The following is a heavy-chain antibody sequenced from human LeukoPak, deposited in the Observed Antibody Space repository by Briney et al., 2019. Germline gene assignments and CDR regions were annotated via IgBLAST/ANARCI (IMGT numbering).Heavy chain of an antibody. J-gene: IGHJ4*02. Sequence: AASVKVSCKASGYTFTSYGISWVRQAPGQGLEWMGWISAYNGNTNYAQKLQGRVTMTTDTSTSTAYMELRSLRSDDTAVYYCARDIGYCSSTSCYATYPRFDYWGQGTLVTVSS. D-gene: IGHD2-2*01. CDR3: ARDIGYCSSTSCYATYPRFDY. V-gene: IGHV1-18*01. CDR1: GYTFTSYG. CDR2: ISAYNGNT.